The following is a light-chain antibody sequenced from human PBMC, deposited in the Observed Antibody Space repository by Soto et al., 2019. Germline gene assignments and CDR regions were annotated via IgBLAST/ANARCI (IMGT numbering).Light chain of an antibody. V-gene: IGKV1-5*03. Sequence: DIAMPQYASTQSGFVGASVTITCWASQTISSWLAWYQQKPGKAPKLLIYKASTLKSGVPSRFRGSRSGTAFTLPISRLQPDDVATYDGQHYNSYSEAFCQGTKVDI. CDR3: QHYNSYSEA. CDR1: QTISSW. CDR2: KAS. J-gene: IGKJ1*01.